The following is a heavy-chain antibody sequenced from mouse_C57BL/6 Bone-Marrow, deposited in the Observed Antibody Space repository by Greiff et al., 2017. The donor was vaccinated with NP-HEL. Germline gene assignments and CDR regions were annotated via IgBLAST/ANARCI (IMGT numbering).Heavy chain of an antibody. D-gene: IGHD2-3*01. CDR1: GYTFTDYY. CDR2: INPNNGGT. J-gene: IGHJ2*01. V-gene: IGHV1-26*01. CDR3: ASGYYVPYYFDD. Sequence: EVQLQQSGPELVKPGASVKISCKASGYTFTDYYMNWVKQSHGKSLEWIGDINPNNGGTSYNQKFKGKATLTVDKSSSTAYMELRSLISEDSAVYYCASGYYVPYYFDDWGQGTTLTVSS.